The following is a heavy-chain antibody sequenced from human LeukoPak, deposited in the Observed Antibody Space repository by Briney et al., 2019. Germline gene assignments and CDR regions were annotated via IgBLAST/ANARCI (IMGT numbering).Heavy chain of an antibody. D-gene: IGHD3-3*01. CDR3: ARRGSHTIFGVVSSNWFDP. CDR1: GGSFSGYY. Sequence: SETLSLTCAVYGGSFSGYYWSWIRQPPGKGLEWIGDNASLKSRVPISVDTSKNQFSPKLSSVTAADTAVYYCARRGSHTIFGVVSSNWFDPWGQGTLVTVSS. V-gene: IGHV4-34*01. J-gene: IGHJ5*02.